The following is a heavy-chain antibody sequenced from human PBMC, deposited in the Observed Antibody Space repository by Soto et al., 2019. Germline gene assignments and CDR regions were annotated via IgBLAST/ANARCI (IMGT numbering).Heavy chain of an antibody. D-gene: IGHD4-17*01. J-gene: IGHJ4*02. CDR2: IYYSGST. CDR1: GGSISSSSYY. V-gene: IGHV4-39*01. Sequence: SETLSLTCTVSGGSISSSSYYWGWIRQPPGKGLEWIGSIYYSGSTYYNPSLKSRVTISVDTSKNQFSLKLSSVTAADTAVYYCVWTTVTWEYFDYWGQGTLVTVSS. CDR3: VWTTVTWEYFDY.